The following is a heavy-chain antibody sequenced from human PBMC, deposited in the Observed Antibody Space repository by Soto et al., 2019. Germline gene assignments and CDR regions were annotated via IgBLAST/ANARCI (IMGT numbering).Heavy chain of an antibody. CDR3: EREVTGANAWFGP. J-gene: IGHJ5*02. CDR2: ISLYSDGT. CDR1: GYTFSNYG. V-gene: IGHV1-18*01. D-gene: IGHD7-27*01. Sequence: ASVKVSCKTSGYTFSNYGITWVRQAPGQPLEWLGWISLYSDGTNYAQKFQGRVSMTTDTSTTTAYMELRSLRSDDTAVYSCEREVTGANAWFGPWGQGTLVTVSS.